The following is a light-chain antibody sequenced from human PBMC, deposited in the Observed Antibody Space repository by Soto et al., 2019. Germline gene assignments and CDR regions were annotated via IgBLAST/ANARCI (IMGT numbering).Light chain of an antibody. V-gene: IGLV1-44*01. J-gene: IGLJ1*01. CDR1: SSNVGSNT. CDR3: CSYAGSYTFDV. Sequence: QSVLTQPPSASGTPGQRVSISCSGSSSNVGSNTVTWYQQLPGTAPKLLIYSYGLRPSGVPDRFSASKSGTSASLAISGLQSEDEADYYCCSYAGSYTFDVFGTGTKVTV. CDR2: SYG.